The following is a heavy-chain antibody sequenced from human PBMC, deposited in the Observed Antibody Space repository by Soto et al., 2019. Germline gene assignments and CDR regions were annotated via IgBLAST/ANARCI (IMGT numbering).Heavy chain of an antibody. D-gene: IGHD7-27*01. Sequence: SETLSLTCTVSGGSISSGGHYWTWIRQHPGKGLEWIGYIYYSGSTYYNPSLKSRVTISVDTSKNQFSLKLSSVDAADTAVYYCTRGPSGDKVDYWGQGTLVTVSS. CDR3: TRGPSGDKVDY. CDR2: IYYSGST. V-gene: IGHV4-31*03. CDR1: GGSISSGGHY. J-gene: IGHJ4*02.